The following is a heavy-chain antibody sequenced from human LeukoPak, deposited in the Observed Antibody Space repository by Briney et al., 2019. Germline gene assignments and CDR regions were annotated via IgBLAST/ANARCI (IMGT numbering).Heavy chain of an antibody. Sequence: NPSETLSLTSIVSGGSSSSSSYYWGWIRQPPGKGLEWIGSIYYSGSTYYNPSLKSRVTISVDTSKNQFSLKLSSVTAVDTAVYYCARTRPKYLKGYYFDYWGQGTLVTVSS. CDR2: IYYSGST. V-gene: IGHV4-39*07. CDR3: ARTRPKYLKGYYFDY. CDR1: GGSSSSSSYY. J-gene: IGHJ4*02. D-gene: IGHD2-2*01.